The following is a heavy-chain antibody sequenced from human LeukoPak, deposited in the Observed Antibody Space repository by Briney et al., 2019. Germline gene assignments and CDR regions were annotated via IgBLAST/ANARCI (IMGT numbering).Heavy chain of an antibody. D-gene: IGHD4-17*01. V-gene: IGHV4-59*08. J-gene: IGHJ6*02. CDR1: GGSISSYY. CDR2: IYYSGST. CDR3: ARHEEGYYGDYYYYYGMDV. Sequence: SETLSLTCTVSGGSISSYYWSWIRQPPGKGLEWIGYIYYSGSTNYNPSLKSRVTISVDTSKNQFSLKLSSVTAADTAVYYCARHEEGYYGDYYYYYGMDVWGQGTTVTVSS.